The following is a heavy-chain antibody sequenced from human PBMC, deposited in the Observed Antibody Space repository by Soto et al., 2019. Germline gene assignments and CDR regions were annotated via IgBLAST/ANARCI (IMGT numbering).Heavy chain of an antibody. D-gene: IGHD3-16*02. CDR3: ARDLWFRANYDDIWGSYRNFAY. CDR2: ISSSSSTI. V-gene: IGHV3-48*01. CDR1: GFTFSSYS. J-gene: IGHJ4*02. Sequence: GGSISLSCAASGFTFSSYSVNWVRQDPGKGLEWVSYISSSSSTIYYADCVKGRFTISRDNAKNSLYLQMNSLRAEDTAVYYCARDLWFRANYDDIWGSYRNFAYWCQGTWVTVSS.